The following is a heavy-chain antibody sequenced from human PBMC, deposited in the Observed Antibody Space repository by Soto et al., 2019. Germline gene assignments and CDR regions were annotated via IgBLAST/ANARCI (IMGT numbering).Heavy chain of an antibody. D-gene: IGHD6-19*01. V-gene: IGHV1-18*01. CDR1: GYTFTSYG. CDR2: ISAYNGNT. J-gene: IGHJ4*02. Sequence: GASVKVSCKASGYTFTSYGIIWVRQAPGQGLEWMGWISAYNGNTNYAQKLQGRVTMTTDTSTSTAYMELRSLRSDDTAVYYCARDPDSSGWKQGSFDYWGQGTLVTVSS. CDR3: ARDPDSSGWKQGSFDY.